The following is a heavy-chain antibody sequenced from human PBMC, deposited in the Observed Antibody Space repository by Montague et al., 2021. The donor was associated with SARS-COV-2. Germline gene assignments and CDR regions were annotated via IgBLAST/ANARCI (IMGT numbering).Heavy chain of an antibody. V-gene: IGHV2-5*02. J-gene: IGHJ4*02. CDR2: IDWDDDK. CDR1: GFSLRTSGVG. Sequence: PALVKPTQTLTLTCTFSGFSLRTSGVGVGWISQPQGKALEWVALIDWDDDKRYSPSLKSRLTITKDPSKNQVVLTTTNMDPVDTATDYCVHRDSGRIAAAGFDYWGQGTLVTVSS. CDR3: VHRDSGRIAAAGFDY. D-gene: IGHD6-13*01.